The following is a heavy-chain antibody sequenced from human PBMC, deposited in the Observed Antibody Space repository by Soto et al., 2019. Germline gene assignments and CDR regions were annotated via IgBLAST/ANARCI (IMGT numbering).Heavy chain of an antibody. CDR1: GGSISSGGSY. V-gene: IGHV4-31*03. J-gene: IGHJ4*02. D-gene: IGHD5-12*01. Sequence: QVQLQESGPGLVKPSQTLSLTCTVSGGSISSGGSYWSWIRQHPGKGLEWIGYISYSGSTYYNPSLKSRATISRDTSKNQLSLKLSSVTAADTAVYYCARVGSGYDYSWGHFDYWGQGTLVTVSS. CDR2: ISYSGST. CDR3: ARVGSGYDYSWGHFDY.